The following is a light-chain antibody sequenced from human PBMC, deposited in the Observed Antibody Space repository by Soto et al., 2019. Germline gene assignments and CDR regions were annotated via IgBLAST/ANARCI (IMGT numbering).Light chain of an antibody. CDR1: PSGSRY. V-gene: IGKV1-39*01. CDR3: QQSYNNPRT. CDR2: AIS. Sequence: DIQMTQSPSSLSSSVRGRVTITFRASPSGSRYLNWYQQKEGKAPKLLIYAISILESGVPSRFSASGSGTDFTLTISSLQPEDFATYYCQQSYNNPRTFGQGTRVEIK. J-gene: IGKJ1*01.